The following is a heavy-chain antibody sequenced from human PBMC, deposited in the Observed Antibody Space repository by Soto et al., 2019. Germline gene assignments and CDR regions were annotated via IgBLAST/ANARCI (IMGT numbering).Heavy chain of an antibody. CDR3: AKEVWGGPMDV. J-gene: IGHJ6*02. V-gene: IGHV3-30*18. D-gene: IGHD3-16*01. CDR2: ISYDGSNK. Sequence: QVQLVESGGGVVQPGRSLRLSCAASGFTFSSYGMHWVRQAPGKGLEWVAVISYDGSNKYYADSVKGRFTISRDNSKNTRYLQMNSLRAEDTAVYYCAKEVWGGPMDVWGQGTTVTVSS. CDR1: GFTFSSYG.